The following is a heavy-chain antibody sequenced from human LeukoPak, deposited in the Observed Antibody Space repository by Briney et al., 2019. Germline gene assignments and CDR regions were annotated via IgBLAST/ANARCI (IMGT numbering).Heavy chain of an antibody. Sequence: GESLKISCKGSGYTFTSYGISWVRQAPGQGLEWMGWISAYNGNTNYAQKLQGRVTMTTDTSTSTAYMELRSLRSDDTAVYYCARPRDDYVWGSYPPGAFDIWGQGTMVTVSS. J-gene: IGHJ3*02. V-gene: IGHV1-18*01. D-gene: IGHD3-16*01. CDR1: GYTFTSYG. CDR2: ISAYNGNT. CDR3: ARPRDDYVWGSYPPGAFDI.